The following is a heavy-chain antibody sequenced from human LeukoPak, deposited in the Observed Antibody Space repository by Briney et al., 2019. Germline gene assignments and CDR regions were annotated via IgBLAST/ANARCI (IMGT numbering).Heavy chain of an antibody. V-gene: IGHV1-8*01. Sequence: ASVKVSCKASGYTFTSYDINWVRQATGQGLEWMGWMNPNSGNAGYAQKFQGRVTMTRNTSISTAYMELSSLRSEDTAVYYCARVICSGWNYYYYYGMDVWGQGTTVTVSS. D-gene: IGHD6-19*01. CDR2: MNPNSGNA. CDR1: GYTFTSYD. J-gene: IGHJ6*02. CDR3: ARVICSGWNYYYYYGMDV.